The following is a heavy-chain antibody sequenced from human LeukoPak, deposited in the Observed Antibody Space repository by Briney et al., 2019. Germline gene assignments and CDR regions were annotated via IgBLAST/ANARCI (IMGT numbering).Heavy chain of an antibody. CDR3: ARGKSYDSSGYYYVLDY. Sequence: GGSLRLSCAASGFTFSSYGMHWVRQAPGKGLEWVSYISSSSSYTNYADSVKGRFTISRDNAKNSLYLQMNSLRAEDTAVYYCARGKSYDSSGYYYVLDYWGQGTLVTVSS. D-gene: IGHD3-22*01. CDR2: ISSSSSYT. J-gene: IGHJ4*02. V-gene: IGHV3-21*05. CDR1: GFTFSSYG.